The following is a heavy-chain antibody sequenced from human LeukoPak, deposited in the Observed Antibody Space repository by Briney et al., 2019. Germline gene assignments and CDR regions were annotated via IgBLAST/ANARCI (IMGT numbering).Heavy chain of an antibody. CDR1: GYTFTSYY. J-gene: IGHJ6*02. V-gene: IGHV1-46*01. Sequence: ASVKVSCKASGYTFTSYYMHWVRQAPGQGLEWMGIINPSGGSTSYAQKFQGRVTMTRDMSTSTVYMELSSLRSEDTAVYYCARVKPDYYYYYGMDVWGQGTTVTVSS. CDR2: INPSGGST. D-gene: IGHD1-14*01. CDR3: ARVKPDYYYYYGMDV.